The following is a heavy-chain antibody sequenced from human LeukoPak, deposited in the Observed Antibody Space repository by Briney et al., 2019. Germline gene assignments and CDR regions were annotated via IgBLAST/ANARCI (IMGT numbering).Heavy chain of an antibody. CDR2: ISSNGGST. J-gene: IGHJ4*02. V-gene: IGHV3-64*01. CDR1: GFTFSSYA. CDR3: ARTLRYFDWLYSWYFDC. Sequence: GGSLRLSCAASGFTFSSYAMHWVRRAPGKGLEYVSAISSNGGSTYYANSVKGRFTISRDNSKNTLYLQMGSLRAEDMAVYYCARTLRYFDWLYSWYFDCWGQGTLVTVSS. D-gene: IGHD3-9*01.